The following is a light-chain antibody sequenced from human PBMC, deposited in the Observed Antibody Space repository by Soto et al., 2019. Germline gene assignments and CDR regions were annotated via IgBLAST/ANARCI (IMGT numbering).Light chain of an antibody. J-gene: IGLJ1*01. Sequence: QSALTQPRSVSGSPGQSVTISCTGTSSDVGGYNYVSWYQQHPGKAPKLMIYDVNKRPSGVPDRFSASKSGNTASLTISGLQAEDEADYYCSSFTSNRIYVFGPGTKLTVL. CDR2: DVN. CDR3: SSFTSNRIYV. V-gene: IGLV2-11*01. CDR1: SSDVGGYNY.